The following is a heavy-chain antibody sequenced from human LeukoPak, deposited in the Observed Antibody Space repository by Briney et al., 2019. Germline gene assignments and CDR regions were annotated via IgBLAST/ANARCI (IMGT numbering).Heavy chain of an antibody. J-gene: IGHJ5*02. CDR2: INHSGST. V-gene: IGHV4-34*01. CDR1: GGSFSGYY. CDR3: ARGPFPYYDILTGYYHALDP. D-gene: IGHD3-9*01. Sequence: SETLSLTCAVYGGSFSGYYWSWIRQPPGKGLEWIGEINHSGSTNYNPSLKSRVTISVDTSKNQFSLKLSSVTAADTAVYYCARGPFPYYDILTGYYHALDPWGQGTLVTVSS.